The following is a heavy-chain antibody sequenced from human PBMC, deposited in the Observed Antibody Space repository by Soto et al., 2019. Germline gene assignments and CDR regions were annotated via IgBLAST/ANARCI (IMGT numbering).Heavy chain of an antibody. CDR1: GGSFSGYY. CDR2: INHSGST. J-gene: IGHJ6*02. Sequence: SETLSLTCAVYGGSFSGYYWSWIRQPPGKGLEWIGEINHSGSTNYNPSLKSRVTISVDTSKNQFSLKLSSVTAADTAVYYCALVWSKDFGVVDRISYHYYGMDVWGQGTTVIVSS. V-gene: IGHV4-34*01. CDR3: ALVWSKDFGVVDRISYHYYGMDV. D-gene: IGHD3-3*01.